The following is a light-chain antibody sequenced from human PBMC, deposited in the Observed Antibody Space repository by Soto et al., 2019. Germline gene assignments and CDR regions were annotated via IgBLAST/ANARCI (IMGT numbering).Light chain of an antibody. Sequence: DIPMTQSPSSLSASVGDRVTITCRASQSISSYLNWYQQKPGKAPKLLIYAASSLQSGVPSRFSGSGSGTDLTLTISSLQPEDFATYYCQQSYSTPSITFGQGTRLEIK. CDR3: QQSYSTPSIT. V-gene: IGKV1-39*01. CDR2: AAS. J-gene: IGKJ5*01. CDR1: QSISSY.